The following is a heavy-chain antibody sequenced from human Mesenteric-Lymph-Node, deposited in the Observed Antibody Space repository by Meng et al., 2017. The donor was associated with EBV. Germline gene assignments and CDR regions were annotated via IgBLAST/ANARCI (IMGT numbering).Heavy chain of an antibody. CDR2: INTNTGNP. D-gene: IGHD3-22*01. V-gene: IGHV7-4-1*02. Sequence: QMQLVQSGSELKKPGAFGKGYCKASGYTFTTYAMHWVRTAPGQGLEWMGWINTNTGNPTYAQGFTGRFVFSLDTSLSTAYLQINSLKAGDTAVYYCARETSSGYPDYWGQGTLVTVSS. J-gene: IGHJ4*02. CDR3: ARETSSGYPDY. CDR1: GYTFTTYA.